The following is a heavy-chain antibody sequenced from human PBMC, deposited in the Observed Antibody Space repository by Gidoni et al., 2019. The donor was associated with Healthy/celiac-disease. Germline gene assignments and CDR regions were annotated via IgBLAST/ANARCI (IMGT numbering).Heavy chain of an antibody. V-gene: IGHV5-51*01. D-gene: IGHD1-26*01. J-gene: IGHJ3*02. CDR2: IYPGDSDT. Sequence: EVQLVQSGAEVKQPGESLQLSCNGSGYSFTSYWIGWVRQMPGKGLEWMGIIYPGDSDTRYCPSVQGQVNISADKSISTAYLQWSSLKASDTAMYYCAAGSPTGELLSFGAFDIWGQGTMVTVSS. CDR1: GYSFTSYW. CDR3: AAGSPTGELLSFGAFDI.